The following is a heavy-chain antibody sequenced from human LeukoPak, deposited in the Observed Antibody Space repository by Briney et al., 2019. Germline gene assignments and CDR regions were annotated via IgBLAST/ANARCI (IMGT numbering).Heavy chain of an antibody. CDR1: GGSFSGYY. Sequence: SETLSLTCAVYGGSFSGYYWSWIRQPPGKGLEWIGYIYYSGSTNYNPSLKSRVTISVDTSKNQFSLKLSSVTAADTAVYYCARGLEAFDIWGQGTMVTVPS. CDR2: IYYSGST. V-gene: IGHV4-59*01. J-gene: IGHJ3*02. CDR3: ARGLEAFDI. D-gene: IGHD1-1*01.